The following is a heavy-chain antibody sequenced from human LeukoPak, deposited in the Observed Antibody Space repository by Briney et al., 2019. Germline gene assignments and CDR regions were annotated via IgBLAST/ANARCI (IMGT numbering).Heavy chain of an antibody. D-gene: IGHD5-12*01. Sequence: SETLSLTCTVSGGSISSSSYYWGWIRQPPGKGLEWIGSIYYSGSTYYNPSLKSRVTISVDTSKNRFSLKLSSVTAADTAVYYCARRVATAYNWFDPWGQGTLVTVSS. CDR2: IYYSGST. V-gene: IGHV4-39*01. CDR3: ARRVATAYNWFDP. CDR1: GGSISSSSYY. J-gene: IGHJ5*02.